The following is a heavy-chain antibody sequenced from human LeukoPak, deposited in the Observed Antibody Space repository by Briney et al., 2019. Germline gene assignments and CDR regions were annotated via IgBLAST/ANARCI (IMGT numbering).Heavy chain of an antibody. D-gene: IGHD5-18*01. Sequence: SETLSLTCAAYGGSFSSYYWSWIRQSPGKGLEWIGEINHSGAADYNPSLKSRVTISIDTSKNQFSLKLSSVTDADTAVCYCARGGAYSYGRVHWYFDLWGPGTLVTVSS. J-gene: IGHJ2*01. CDR1: GGSFSSYY. CDR2: INHSGAA. V-gene: IGHV4-34*01. CDR3: ARGGAYSYGRVHWYFDL.